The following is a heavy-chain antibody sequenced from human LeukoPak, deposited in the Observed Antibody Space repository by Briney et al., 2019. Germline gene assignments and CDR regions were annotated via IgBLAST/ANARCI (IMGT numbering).Heavy chain of an antibody. V-gene: IGHV4-38-2*02. D-gene: IGHD2-2*01. CDR1: GYSISSGYY. CDR2: IYHSGST. CDR3: ARLALVVVPAAMGD. J-gene: IGHJ4*02. Sequence: PSETLSLTRTVSGYSISSGYYWGWIRQPPGKGLEWIGSIYHSGSTYYNPSLKSRVTISVDTSKNQFSLKLSSVTAADTAVYYCARLALVVVPAAMGDWGQGTLVTVSS.